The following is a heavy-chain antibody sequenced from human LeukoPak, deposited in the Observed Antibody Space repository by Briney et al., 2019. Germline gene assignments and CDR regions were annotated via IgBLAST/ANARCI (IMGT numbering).Heavy chain of an antibody. CDR3: ARGIYQWKVLPELDY. J-gene: IGHJ4*02. CDR2: ISAYNGNT. CDR1: GYTFTSNA. Sequence: ASVKVSCKASGYTFTSNAFSWVRQAPGQGLEWMGWISAYNGNTDYAQKFQGRVTMTTDTSTSTAYMELRSLRSDDTAVYYCARGIYQWKVLPELDYWGQGTLVTVSS. D-gene: IGHD1-14*01. V-gene: IGHV1-18*01.